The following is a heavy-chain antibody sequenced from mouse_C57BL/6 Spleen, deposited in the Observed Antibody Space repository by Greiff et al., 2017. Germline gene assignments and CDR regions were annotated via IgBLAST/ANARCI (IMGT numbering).Heavy chain of an antibody. CDR2: IPPNSGST. D-gene: IGHD1-1*01. CDR3: AREGYYGSGYFDV. J-gene: IGHJ1*03. V-gene: IGHV1-64*01. CDR1: GYTFTSYW. Sequence: QVQLQQPGAELVKPGASVKLSCKASGYTFTSYWMHWVKQRPGQGLEWIGMIPPNSGSTNYNEKFKSKATLTVDKSSSTAYMQLSSLTSEDSAVYYCAREGYYGSGYFDVWGTGTTVTVSS.